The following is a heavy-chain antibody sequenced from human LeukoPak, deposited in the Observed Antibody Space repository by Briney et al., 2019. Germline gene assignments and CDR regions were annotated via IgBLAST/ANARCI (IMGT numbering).Heavy chain of an antibody. CDR3: TKDVVPDSGWDLDY. CDR1: GFTFSTYS. J-gene: IGHJ4*02. V-gene: IGHV3-23*01. D-gene: IGHD6-19*01. Sequence: GESLRLSCAASGFTFSTYSMTWVRQGPGKGLEWVSSIYPNGGSTFYADPVKGRFTTSRDNSKNTLYLQMSSLRTEDTAIYYCTKDVVPDSGWDLDYWGQGTLVTVSS. CDR2: IYPNGGST.